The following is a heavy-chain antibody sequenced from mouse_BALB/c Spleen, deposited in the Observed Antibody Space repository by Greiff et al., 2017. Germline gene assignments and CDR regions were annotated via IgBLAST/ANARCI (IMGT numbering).Heavy chain of an antibody. J-gene: IGHJ1*01. CDR3: ARGSSPTARYFDV. V-gene: IGHV5-6-5*01. D-gene: IGHD1-2*01. CDR2: ISSGGST. Sequence: EVQLVESGGGLVKPGGSLKLSCAASGFTFSSYAMSWVRQTPEKRLEWVASISSGGSTYYPDSVKGRFTISRDNARNILYLQMSSLRSEDTAMYYCARGSSPTARYFDVWGAGTTVTVSS. CDR1: GFTFSSYA.